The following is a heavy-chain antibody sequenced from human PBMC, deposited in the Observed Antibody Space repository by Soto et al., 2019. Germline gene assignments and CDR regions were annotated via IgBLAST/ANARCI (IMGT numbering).Heavy chain of an antibody. J-gene: IGHJ6*02. CDR3: ARRGGHYDFWSGYRGYYYYGMDV. Sequence: ASVKVSCKASGYTFTSYDINWVRQATGQGLEWMGWMNPNSGNTGYAQKFQGRVTMTRNTSISTAYMELSSLRSEDTAVYYCARRGGHYDFWSGYRGYYYYGMDVWGRGTTVTVSS. V-gene: IGHV1-8*01. CDR2: MNPNSGNT. CDR1: GYTFTSYD. D-gene: IGHD3-3*01.